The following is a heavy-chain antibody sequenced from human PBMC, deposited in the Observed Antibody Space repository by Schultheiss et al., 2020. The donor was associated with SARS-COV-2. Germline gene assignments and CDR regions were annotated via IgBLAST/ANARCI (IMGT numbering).Heavy chain of an antibody. J-gene: IGHJ3*01. V-gene: IGHV4-61*03. Sequence: SETLSLTCTVSGGSVTSGSDYWSWIRQPPGKGLEWIGYISHRGNTNYNPSLKSRVTISADTSKNHFSLRLTSVTAADTAVYYCASGYRTSSTAFDFWGQGSMVTVSS. CDR3: ASGYRTSSTAFDF. CDR1: GGSVTSGSDY. CDR2: ISHRGNT. D-gene: IGHD6-6*01.